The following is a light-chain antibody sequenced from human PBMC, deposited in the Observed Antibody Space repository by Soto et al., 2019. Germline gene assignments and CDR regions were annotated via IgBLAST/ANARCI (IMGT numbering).Light chain of an antibody. CDR3: CSYAGSSTWV. CDR2: EGS. Sequence: QSALTQPASVAGSPGQSITISCTGTSSDVGSYNLVSWYQQHPGKAPKLMIYEGSKRPSGVSNRFSGSKSGNTASLTISGRQAEDEADYYCCSYAGSSTWVFGTGTQLTVL. V-gene: IGLV2-23*01. CDR1: SSDVGSYNL. J-gene: IGLJ1*01.